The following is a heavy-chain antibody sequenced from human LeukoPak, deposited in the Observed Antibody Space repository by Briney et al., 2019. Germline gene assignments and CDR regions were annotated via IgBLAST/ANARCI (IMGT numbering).Heavy chain of an antibody. CDR3: ARELVSLGTGYFDL. Sequence: GGSLRLSCEASGFTFGTYGMTWVRQAPGKGLDLVPGITGSSTWTYYADSVRGRFTISRDNSKSTLHLQMNNLTADDTAIYFCARELVSLGTGYFDLWGRGTLVTVSS. J-gene: IGHJ2*01. V-gene: IGHV3-23*01. D-gene: IGHD7-27*01. CDR1: GFTFGTYG. CDR2: ITGSSTWT.